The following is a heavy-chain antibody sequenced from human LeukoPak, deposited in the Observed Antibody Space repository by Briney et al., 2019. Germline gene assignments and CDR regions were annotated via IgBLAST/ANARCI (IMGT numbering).Heavy chain of an antibody. Sequence: SETLSLTCSVSGGSISTYYWSWVRQLPGKGLEWIGYIYYTGTTNYNPSLRSRVTISVDTSRNQFSLRLSSVTAADTAVYYCAREDPQTTVPEGMDVWGHGTTVIVSS. V-gene: IGHV4-59*01. J-gene: IGHJ6*02. CDR2: IYYTGTT. D-gene: IGHD4-17*01. CDR1: GGSISTYY. CDR3: AREDPQTTVPEGMDV.